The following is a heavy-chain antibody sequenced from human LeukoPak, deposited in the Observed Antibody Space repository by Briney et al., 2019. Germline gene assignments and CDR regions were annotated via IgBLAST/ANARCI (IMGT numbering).Heavy chain of an antibody. CDR3: ARDQGEVSSSGWSTLNWFDP. D-gene: IGHD6-19*01. CDR2: IIPILGIV. V-gene: IGHV1-69*04. Sequence: SVKVSCKASGGTFSSYTISWVRQAPGQGLEWMGRIIPILGIVNYAQKFQGRVTITADKSTSTAYMELSSLRSEDTAVYYCARDQGEVSSSGWSTLNWFDPWGQGTLVTVSS. CDR1: GGTFSSYT. J-gene: IGHJ5*02.